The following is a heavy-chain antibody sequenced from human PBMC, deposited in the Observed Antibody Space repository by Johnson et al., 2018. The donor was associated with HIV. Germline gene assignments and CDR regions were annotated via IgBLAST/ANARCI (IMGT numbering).Heavy chain of an antibody. CDR2: ISYDGSNK. V-gene: IGHV3-30*14. Sequence: QVQLVESGGGVVQPGRSLRLSCAASGFTFSSYAMYWVRQAPGKGLEWVAVISYDGSNKYYADSVKGRFTISRDNSKNTLYLQMGSLRAEDMAVYYCARAPVWFDAFDIWGQGTMVTVSS. J-gene: IGHJ3*02. CDR1: GFTFSSYA. CDR3: ARAPVWFDAFDI. D-gene: IGHD3-9*01.